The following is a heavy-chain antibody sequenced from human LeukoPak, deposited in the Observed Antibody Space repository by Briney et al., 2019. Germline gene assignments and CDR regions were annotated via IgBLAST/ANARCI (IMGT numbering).Heavy chain of an antibody. J-gene: IGHJ4*02. CDR1: GYRFTSYW. CDR2: IYPVDSDT. Sequence: PGESLKISCKGSGYRFTSYWIGWVRQMPRKGLEWMGIIYPVDSDTRYSPSFQGQDTISADKSISTAYLQWSSLKASDTAMYYCARSMSGWYLDYWGQGTLVTVSS. D-gene: IGHD6-19*01. CDR3: ARSMSGWYLDY. V-gene: IGHV5-51*01.